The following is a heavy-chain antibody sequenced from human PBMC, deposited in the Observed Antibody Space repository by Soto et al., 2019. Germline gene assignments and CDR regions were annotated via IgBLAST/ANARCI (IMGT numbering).Heavy chain of an antibody. D-gene: IGHD1-1*01. CDR3: ARHRIEVVWRGFDY. V-gene: IGHV4-59*08. CDR2: ISFSGAT. CDR1: GVSITSYF. Sequence: PSETLSLTCTVSGVSITSYFWSWIRQTPGKGLDWIGSISFSGATYSNPSLKGRVDISIDASKRQSSLQVTSVTAADSAVYYCARHRIEVVWRGFDYWGQGRPVTVSS. J-gene: IGHJ4*02.